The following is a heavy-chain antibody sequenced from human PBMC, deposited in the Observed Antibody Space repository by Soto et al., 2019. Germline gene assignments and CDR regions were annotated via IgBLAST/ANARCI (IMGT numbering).Heavy chain of an antibody. CDR1: VYTFTSYG. CDR3: ARAGLQDRIDV. V-gene: IGHV1-18*01. Sequence: ASVQVSCKASVYTFTSYGISCVRQAPGQGLEWMGWISAYNGNTNYAQKLQGRVTMTTDTSTSTAYMELGSLRSDDTPVYYCARAGLQDRIDVWGQGTTVTVSS. D-gene: IGHD4-4*01. CDR2: ISAYNGNT. J-gene: IGHJ6*02.